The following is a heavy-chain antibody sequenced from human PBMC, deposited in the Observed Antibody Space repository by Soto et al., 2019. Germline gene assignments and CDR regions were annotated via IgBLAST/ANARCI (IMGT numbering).Heavy chain of an antibody. D-gene: IGHD5-12*01. J-gene: IGHJ4*02. Sequence: QVQLVQSGAEVKKPGASVKVSCKASRYTFTDYYMHWVRQSPGQGLEWMGWIHPNSGVTKFPQKFQGRVIMTRDTSISTAYMELSRLTSDDTDVYYWARAGLTTLELATTYWGQGTLVTFS. CDR3: ARAGLTTLELATTY. CDR1: RYTFTDYY. CDR2: IHPNSGVT. V-gene: IGHV1-2*02.